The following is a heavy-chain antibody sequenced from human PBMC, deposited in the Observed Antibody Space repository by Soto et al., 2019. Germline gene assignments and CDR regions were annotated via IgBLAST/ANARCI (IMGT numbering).Heavy chain of an antibody. D-gene: IGHD1-26*01. J-gene: IGHJ4*02. CDR1: GCSISSGDYY. V-gene: IGHV4-30-4*01. CDR3: ARHSVTYYDFDY. CDR2: IYYSGST. Sequence: TLSLTCTVSGCSISSGDYYWSWIRQPPGKGLEWIGYIYYSGSTYYNPSLKSRVTISVDTSKNQFSLKLTSVTAADMAVYYCARHSVTYYDFDYWGQGTLVTVSS.